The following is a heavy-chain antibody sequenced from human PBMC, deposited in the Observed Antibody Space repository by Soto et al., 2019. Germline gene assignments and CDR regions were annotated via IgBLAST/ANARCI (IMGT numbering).Heavy chain of an antibody. CDR2: ISYDGSNK. V-gene: IGHV3-30*18. D-gene: IGHD2-21*02. Sequence: QVQLVESGGGVVQPGRSLRLSCAASGFTFSSYGMHWVRQAPGKGLEWVAVISYDGSNKYYADSVKGRFTISRDNSKNTXXLQMNSLRAEETAVYYCAKGEGAYCGGDCYSPFDYWGQGTLVTVSS. CDR1: GFTFSSYG. CDR3: AKGEGAYCGGDCYSPFDY. J-gene: IGHJ4*02.